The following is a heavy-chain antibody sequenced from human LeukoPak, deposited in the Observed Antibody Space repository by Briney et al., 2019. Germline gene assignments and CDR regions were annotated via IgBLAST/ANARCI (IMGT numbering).Heavy chain of an antibody. V-gene: IGHV3-53*01. CDR3: TRGGGGGNPFDY. CDR2: IYSGGTT. CDR1: GFTFSNAW. J-gene: IGHJ4*02. Sequence: GGSLRLSCAASGFTFSNAWMSWVRQAPGKGLAWVSVIYSGGTTYYADSVKGRFTISRDNSKNTLYLQMNSLRAEDTAVYYCTRGGGGGNPFDYWGQGTLVTVSS. D-gene: IGHD4-23*01.